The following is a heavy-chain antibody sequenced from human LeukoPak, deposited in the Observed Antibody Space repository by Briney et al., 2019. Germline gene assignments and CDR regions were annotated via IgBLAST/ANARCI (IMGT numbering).Heavy chain of an antibody. Sequence: GESLKISCKGSEYSFTNFWIGWVRQMPGKGLEWMGIIYPGDSDTRYSPSFQGQVTISADKSISTAYLQWSSLKASDTAMYYCASSSGYASFDYWGQGTLVTVSS. J-gene: IGHJ4*02. CDR2: IYPGDSDT. V-gene: IGHV5-51*01. CDR3: ASSSGYASFDY. CDR1: EYSFTNFW. D-gene: IGHD5-12*01.